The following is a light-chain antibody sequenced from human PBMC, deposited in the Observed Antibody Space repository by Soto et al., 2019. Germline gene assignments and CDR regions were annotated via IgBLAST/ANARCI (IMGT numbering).Light chain of an antibody. V-gene: IGKV3D-20*01. Sequence: EIVLTQSPATLSLSPGERATLSCGASQTISNNFRAWYQQRPGLAPRLLIYDASNRAAGIPDRFSGSGSGTDFSLTTSRLEPEDFAVYYCQQFDKLITFGGGTKVEI. CDR1: QTISNNF. CDR3: QQFDKLIT. J-gene: IGKJ4*01. CDR2: DAS.